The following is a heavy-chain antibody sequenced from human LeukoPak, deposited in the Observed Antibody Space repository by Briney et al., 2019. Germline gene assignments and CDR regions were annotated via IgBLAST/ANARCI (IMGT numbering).Heavy chain of an antibody. J-gene: IGHJ4*02. D-gene: IGHD1-20*01. CDR2: INHSGST. CDR3: ARANYNWNYWDY. Sequence: SETLSLTCAVYGGSFSGYYWSWTRQPPGKGLEWIGEINHSGSTNYNPSLKSRVTVSVDTSKNQFSLKLSSVTAADTAVYYCARANYNWNYWDYWGQGTLVTVSS. V-gene: IGHV4-34*01. CDR1: GGSFSGYY.